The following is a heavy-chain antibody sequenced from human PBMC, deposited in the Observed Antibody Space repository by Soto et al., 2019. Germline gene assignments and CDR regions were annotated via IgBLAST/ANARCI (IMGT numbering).Heavy chain of an antibody. CDR3: ARVCGGDCHNGMDV. D-gene: IGHD2-21*02. J-gene: IGHJ6*02. Sequence: QVQLQESGPGPVKPSQTLSLTCTVSGGSISSGGYYWSWIRQLPGKGLEWIGYIYHSGSTYYNPSLKSRGTISLDTSNNQFSLRLSSVTAADSAVYYCARVCGGDCHNGMDVWGQGTTVTVSS. CDR2: IYHSGST. V-gene: IGHV4-31*03. CDR1: GGSISSGGYY.